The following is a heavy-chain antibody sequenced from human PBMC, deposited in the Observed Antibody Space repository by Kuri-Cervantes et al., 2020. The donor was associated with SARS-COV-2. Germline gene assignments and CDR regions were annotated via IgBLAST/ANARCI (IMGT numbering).Heavy chain of an antibody. CDR1: GGALNNYNW. D-gene: IGHD2-2*02. CDR2: ILHDGST. J-gene: IGHJ3*02. V-gene: IGHV4-4*02. CDR3: ARESTYTFDI. Sequence: SETLSLTCVVSGGALNNYNWWTWVRQPPGKGLQCIGEILHDGSTKFNPSLTRRGRVTMSLDKSKNQLSLNLTSVTAADTAVYYCARESTYTFDIWGQGTLVTVSS.